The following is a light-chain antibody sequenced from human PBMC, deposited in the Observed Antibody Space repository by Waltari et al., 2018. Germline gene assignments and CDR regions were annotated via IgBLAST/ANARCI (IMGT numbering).Light chain of an antibody. CDR1: QTITGSW. CDR2: GAS. CDR3: QQYDGSVVT. J-gene: IGKJ4*01. V-gene: IGKV3-20*01. Sequence: EIVLTQSPGTLSVSPVERVTVTCRASQTITGSWLTWYHQKPGQAPRLLIYGASNRAPGIPDRFSGSGSGTDFTLTISRLEPEDSAVYYCQQYDGSVVTFGGGTKVEIK.